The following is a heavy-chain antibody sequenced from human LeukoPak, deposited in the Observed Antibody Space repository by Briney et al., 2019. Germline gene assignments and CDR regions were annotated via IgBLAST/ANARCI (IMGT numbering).Heavy chain of an antibody. CDR1: GGSISSGSYY. V-gene: IGHV4-61*02. CDR2: IYTSGST. Sequence: SETLSLTCTVSGGSISSGSYYWSWIRQPAGKGLEWIGRIYTSGSTNYNPSPKSRVTISVDTSKNQFSLKLSSVTAADTAVYYCARDVKYYDILTGYYTEYYFDYWGQGTLVTVSS. J-gene: IGHJ4*02. D-gene: IGHD3-9*01. CDR3: ARDVKYYDILTGYYTEYYFDY.